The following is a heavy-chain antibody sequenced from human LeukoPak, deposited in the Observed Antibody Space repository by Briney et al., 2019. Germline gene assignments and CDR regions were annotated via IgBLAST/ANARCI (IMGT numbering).Heavy chain of an antibody. CDR3: ARQTCSSTSCYTWFDP. V-gene: IGHV5-51*01. Sequence: GESLKISCKGSGYSFTSYWIGWVRQMPGKGLEWMGIIYPGDSDTRYSPSFQGQVTISADKSISTAYLQWSSLKASDTAMYYCARQTCSSTSCYTWFDPWSQGTLVTVSS. D-gene: IGHD2-2*02. J-gene: IGHJ5*02. CDR1: GYSFTSYW. CDR2: IYPGDSDT.